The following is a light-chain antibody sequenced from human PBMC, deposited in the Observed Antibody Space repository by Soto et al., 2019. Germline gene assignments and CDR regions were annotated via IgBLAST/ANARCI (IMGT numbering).Light chain of an antibody. CDR3: GADHGSGSNFVSVV. Sequence: QTVVTQPPSASASLGASVTLTCTLSSGYSNYKVDWYQQRPGKGPRFVMRVGTGGIVGSKGDGIPDRFSVLGSGLNRYLTIKNIQEEDESDYHCGADHGSGSNFVSVVFGGGTKLT. CDR1: SGYSNYK. CDR2: VGTGGIVG. V-gene: IGLV9-49*01. J-gene: IGLJ2*01.